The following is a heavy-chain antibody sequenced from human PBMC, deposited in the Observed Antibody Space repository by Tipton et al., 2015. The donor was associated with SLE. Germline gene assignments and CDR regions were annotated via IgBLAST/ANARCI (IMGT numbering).Heavy chain of an antibody. Sequence: SLRLSCAASGFTFSGSAMTWVRQAPGKGLEWVSLTYSGGSKSLGDPVKGRFTVSRDNPKNMLYLQMNSLTPEDTAVYYCAVGGRYFDYWGQGTLVTVSS. CDR2: LTYSGGSK. V-gene: IGHV3-23*03. CDR1: GFTFSGSA. D-gene: IGHD3-16*01. J-gene: IGHJ4*02. CDR3: AVGGRYFDY.